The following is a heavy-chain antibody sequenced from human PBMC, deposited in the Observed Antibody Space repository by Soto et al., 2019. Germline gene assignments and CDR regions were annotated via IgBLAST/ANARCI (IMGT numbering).Heavy chain of an antibody. CDR1: GGTFSSYA. D-gene: IGHD5-12*01. Sequence: ASVKVSCKASGGTFSSYAISWVRQAPGQGLEWMGGIIPIFGTPNYAQKFQGRVTITADESTSTAYMELSSLKSEDTAVYYCATGGYSGYNYHHDYYGMDVWGQGTTVTVSS. J-gene: IGHJ6*02. CDR3: ATGGYSGYNYHHDYYGMDV. CDR2: IIPIFGTP. V-gene: IGHV1-69*13.